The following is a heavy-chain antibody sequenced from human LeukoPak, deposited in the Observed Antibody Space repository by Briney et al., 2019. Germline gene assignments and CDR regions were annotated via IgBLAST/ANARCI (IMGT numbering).Heavy chain of an antibody. J-gene: IGHJ5*01. CDR1: GGSISSFY. CDR3: VRSPGYSSGWFDY. V-gene: IGHV4-59*08. D-gene: IGHD6-19*01. Sequence: SETLSLTCTVSGGSISSFYWSWIRQPPGKGLEYIGDIYYTGSTNYNPSLNSRVTMSVDTSKNQFSLKLTSVTAADTALYYCVRSPGYSSGWFDYWGHGTLVTVSS. CDR2: IYYTGST.